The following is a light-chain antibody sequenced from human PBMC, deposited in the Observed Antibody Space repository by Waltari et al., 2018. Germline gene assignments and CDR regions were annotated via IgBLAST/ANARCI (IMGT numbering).Light chain of an antibody. Sequence: SYELTQPPSVSVSPGQTASLPCSGDILGNKYASWYQQKPGQSPLLVIYQDTKRPSGIPERFSGSKSGNAATLTISGTQAMDEADYYCQALGTGAWVFGGGTKLTVL. CDR3: QALGTGAWV. CDR2: QDT. J-gene: IGLJ3*02. V-gene: IGLV3-1*01. CDR1: ILGNKY.